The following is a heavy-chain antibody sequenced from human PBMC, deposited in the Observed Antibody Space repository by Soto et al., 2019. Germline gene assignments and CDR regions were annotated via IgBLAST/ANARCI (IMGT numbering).Heavy chain of an antibody. D-gene: IGHD3-22*01. CDR3: AKGASKWFQPDWYFDL. V-gene: IGHV3-43D*04. CDR2: ISWDGDST. J-gene: IGHJ2*01. CDR1: GFTFDDYA. Sequence: QPGGSLRLSCAASGFTFDDYAMHWVRQAPGKGLEWVSLISWDGDSTYYADSVKGRFTISRDNSKNSLYLQMNSLRAEDTALYYCAKGASKWFQPDWYFDLWGRGTLVTVSS.